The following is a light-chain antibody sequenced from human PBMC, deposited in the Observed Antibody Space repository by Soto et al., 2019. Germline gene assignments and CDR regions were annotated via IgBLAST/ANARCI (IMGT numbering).Light chain of an antibody. V-gene: IGLV2-14*01. J-gene: IGLJ1*01. CDR3: SSYTSSSTLFYG. Sequence: QSVLTQPASVSGSPGQSITISCTGTSSDVGGYNYVSCYQQHPGKAPKLMIYEVSNRPSGVSNRFSGSKSGNTASLTISGLQAEDEADYYCSSYTSSSTLFYGFGTGTKV. CDR2: EVS. CDR1: SSDVGGYNY.